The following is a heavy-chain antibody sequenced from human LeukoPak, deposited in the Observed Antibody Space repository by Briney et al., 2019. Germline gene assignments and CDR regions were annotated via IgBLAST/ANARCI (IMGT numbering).Heavy chain of an antibody. Sequence: GGSLRLSCVASGFTFSSYWMHWVRQDPRKGLVWVSRINGDGSNINYADSVRGRFTISRDNAKNTLYLQMNTLRVDDTAVYYCTRDLMDYDVSTGLHHYYMDVWGQGTTVTVSS. CDR2: INGDGSNI. J-gene: IGHJ6*02. CDR3: TRDLMDYDVSTGLHHYYMDV. V-gene: IGHV3-74*01. CDR1: GFTFSSYW. D-gene: IGHD3-9*01.